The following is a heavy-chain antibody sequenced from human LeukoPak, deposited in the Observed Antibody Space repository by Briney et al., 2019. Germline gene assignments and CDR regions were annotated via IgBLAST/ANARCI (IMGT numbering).Heavy chain of an antibody. Sequence: GGSLRLSCAASGFTFSDYYMSWIRQAPGKGLEWVSYITSSGSTKDYADSVKGRFTISRDNAKNSLYLQMNSLSAEDTAIYFCVRGGSSGWHYMDVWGKGTTVTISS. D-gene: IGHD6-19*01. J-gene: IGHJ6*03. CDR2: ITSSGSTK. CDR1: GFTFSDYY. CDR3: VRGGSSGWHYMDV. V-gene: IGHV3-11*04.